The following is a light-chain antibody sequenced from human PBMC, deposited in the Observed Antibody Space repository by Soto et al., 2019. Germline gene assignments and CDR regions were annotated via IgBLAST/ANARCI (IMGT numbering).Light chain of an antibody. CDR2: LNSDGSH. CDR1: SGHSSYA. V-gene: IGLV4-69*01. J-gene: IGLJ3*02. CDR3: QTWGTGIQV. Sequence: QLVLTQSPSASASLGASVKLTCSQSSGHSSYAIAWHQQQPEKGPRYLMKLNSDGSHRKGDGIPDRFSGSSSGAERYLTISSLESEDEADYYCQTWGTGIQVFGGGTKLTVL.